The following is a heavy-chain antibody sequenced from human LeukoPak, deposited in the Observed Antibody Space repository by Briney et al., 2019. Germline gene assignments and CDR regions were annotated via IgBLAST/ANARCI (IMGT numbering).Heavy chain of an antibody. CDR3: AGEKYLSYGMDV. Sequence: PSETLSLTCTVSGGSISSYYWSWIRQPPGKGLEWIGYIYYSGSTNYNPSLKSRVTISVDTSKNQFSLKLSSVTAADTAVYYCAGEKYLSYGMDVWGQGTTVTVSS. V-gene: IGHV4-59*01. D-gene: IGHD6-6*01. CDR2: IYYSGST. CDR1: GGSISSYY. J-gene: IGHJ6*02.